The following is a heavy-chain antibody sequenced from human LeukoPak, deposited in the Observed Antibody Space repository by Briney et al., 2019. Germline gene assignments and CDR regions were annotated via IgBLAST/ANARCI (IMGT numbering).Heavy chain of an antibody. D-gene: IGHD3-3*01. V-gene: IGHV1-8*01. J-gene: IGHJ6*02. Sequence: ASVTVSCKASGYTFTSYDINWVRQATGQGLEWMGWMNPNSGNTGYAQKFQGRVTMTRNTSISTAYMELSSLRSEDTAVYYCAGGQVHYDFWSGYSRVHGMDVWGQGTTVTVSS. CDR1: GYTFTSYD. CDR2: MNPNSGNT. CDR3: AGGQVHYDFWSGYSRVHGMDV.